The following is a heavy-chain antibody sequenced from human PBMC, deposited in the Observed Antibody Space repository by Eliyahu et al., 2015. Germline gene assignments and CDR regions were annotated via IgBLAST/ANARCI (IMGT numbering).Heavy chain of an antibody. Sequence: QVQLQESGPGLVKPSQTLSLTCTVSCGSISSGGYYCSWIRQHPGKGLEWIGYTYYSGSTYYNPSLKSRVTISVDTSKNQFSLKLSSVTAADTAVYYCARDGGYDYVWGSYRSLATYNWFDPWGQGTLVTVSS. J-gene: IGHJ5*02. CDR1: CGSISSGGYY. CDR2: TYYSGST. CDR3: ARDGGYDYVWGSYRSLATYNWFDP. D-gene: IGHD3-16*02. V-gene: IGHV4-31*03.